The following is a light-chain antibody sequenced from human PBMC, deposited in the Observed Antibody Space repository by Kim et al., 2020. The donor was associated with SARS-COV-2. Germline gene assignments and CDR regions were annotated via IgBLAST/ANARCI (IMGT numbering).Light chain of an antibody. CDR1: SSVVGGYNY. CDR3: SSYTSSSTLEV. V-gene: IGLV2-14*03. Sequence: QSITISCTGTSSVVGGYNYVSWYQQHPGKAPKLMIYDVSNRPSGVSNRFSGSKSGHTASLTISGLQAEDEADYYCSSYTSSSTLEVFGTGTKVTVL. J-gene: IGLJ1*01. CDR2: DVS.